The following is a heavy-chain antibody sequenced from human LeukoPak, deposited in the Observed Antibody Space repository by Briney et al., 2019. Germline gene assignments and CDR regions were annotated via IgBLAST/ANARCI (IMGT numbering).Heavy chain of an antibody. CDR2: IWYDGSNK. J-gene: IGHJ4*02. CDR1: GFTFSSYG. Sequence: GRSLRLPCAASGFTFSSYGMHWVRQAPGKGLEWVAVIWYDGSNKYYADSVKGRFTISRDNSKNTLYLQMNSLRAEDTAVYYCARTYYYDSSGILDYWGQGTLVTVSS. CDR3: ARTYYYDSSGILDY. V-gene: IGHV3-33*01. D-gene: IGHD3-22*01.